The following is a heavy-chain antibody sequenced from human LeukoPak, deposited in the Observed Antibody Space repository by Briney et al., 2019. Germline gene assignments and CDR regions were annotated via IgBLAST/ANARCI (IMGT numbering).Heavy chain of an antibody. D-gene: IGHD3-9*01. CDR1: GFTFSDYY. J-gene: IGHJ4*02. CDR3: ARDRLRSRYDILTGYYY. V-gene: IGHV3-11*01. Sequence: GGSLRLSCAASGFTFSDYYMSWIRQAPGKGLEWVSYISSSGSTIYYADSVKGRFTISRDNAKNSLYLQMNSLRAEGTAVYYCARDRLRSRYDILTGYYYWGQGTLVTVSS. CDR2: ISSSGSTI.